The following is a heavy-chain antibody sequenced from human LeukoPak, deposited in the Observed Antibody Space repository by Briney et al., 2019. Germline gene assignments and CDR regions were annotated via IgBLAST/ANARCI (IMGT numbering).Heavy chain of an antibody. CDR2: VHLNGAS. CDR1: GGSIIAPNW. J-gene: IGHJ4*02. CDR3: TRESGAFSPFGF. V-gene: IGHV4-4*02. Sequence: PSGTLSLTCGVSGGSIIAPNWWSWVRQPPGKGLEWIGEVHLNGASNYNPSLESRVSMSIDKSKNQLSLKLSSVTAADTATYYCTRESGAFSPFGFGGQGTLVTVSS. D-gene: IGHD1-26*01.